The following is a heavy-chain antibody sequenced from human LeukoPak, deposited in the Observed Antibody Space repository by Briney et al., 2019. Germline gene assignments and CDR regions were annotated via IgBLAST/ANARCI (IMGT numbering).Heavy chain of an antibody. Sequence: GGSLRHSCAASGFIVNMNYMNWVRQVPGKGLEWVSVIYSDRSTHYADSVQGRFTISRHNSKNTVSLQMNDLTTEDTAVYYCARSWDARLNFDNWGQGTPVTVSS. V-gene: IGHV3-66*02. CDR1: GFIVNMNY. J-gene: IGHJ4*02. D-gene: IGHD1-26*01. CDR2: IYSDRST. CDR3: ARSWDARLNFDN.